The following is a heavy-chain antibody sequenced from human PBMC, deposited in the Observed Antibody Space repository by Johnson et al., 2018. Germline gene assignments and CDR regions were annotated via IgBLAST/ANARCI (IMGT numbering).Heavy chain of an antibody. CDR1: GFTFSSYG. V-gene: IGHV3-33*01. D-gene: IGHD3-10*01. CDR2: IWYDGSNK. CDR3: ARDVYGTGSYLYYYYYGMDV. Sequence: VQLVQSGGGVVQPGRSLRLSCAASGFTFSSYGMHWVRQAPGKGLEWVAVIWYDGSNKYYADSVKGRFTISRDNSKNKLYLQMNSLRAEDRAVYYCARDVYGTGSYLYYYYYGMDVGGQGTTVTVSS. J-gene: IGHJ6*02.